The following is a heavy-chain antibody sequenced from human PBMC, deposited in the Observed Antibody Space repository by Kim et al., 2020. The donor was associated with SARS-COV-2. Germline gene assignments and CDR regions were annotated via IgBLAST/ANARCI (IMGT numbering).Heavy chain of an antibody. CDR1: GYTFTSYA. D-gene: IGHD2-2*01. J-gene: IGHJ6*02. CDR2: INAGNGNT. V-gene: IGHV1-3*01. CDR3: ARGGYCSSTSCVILTDYYYYGMDV. Sequence: ASVKVSCKASGYTFTSYAMHWVRQAPGQRLEWMGWINAGNGNTKYSQKFQGRVTITRDTSASTAYMELSSLRSEDTAVYYCARGGYCSSTSCVILTDYYYYGMDVWGQGTTVTVSS.